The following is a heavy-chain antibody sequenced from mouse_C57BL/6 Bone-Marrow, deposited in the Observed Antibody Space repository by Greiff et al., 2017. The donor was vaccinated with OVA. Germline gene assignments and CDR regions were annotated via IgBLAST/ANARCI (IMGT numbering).Heavy chain of an antibody. Sequence: VQLQQSGPVLVKPGASVKMSCKASGYTFTDYYMNWVKQSHGKSLEWIGVINPENGGTSYNQKFKGKATLTVDKSSSPAYMQLNSLTSKYSAVYCCAREGNYYSMDYWGQGTSVTVSA. J-gene: IGHJ4*01. CDR2: INPENGGT. CDR3: AREGNYYSMDY. CDR1: GYTFTDYY. V-gene: IGHV1-19*01.